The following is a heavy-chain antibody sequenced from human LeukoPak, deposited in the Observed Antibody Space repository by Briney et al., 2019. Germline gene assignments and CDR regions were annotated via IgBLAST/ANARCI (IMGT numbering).Heavy chain of an antibody. CDR3: ARDTYYGSGSYYRYTFDS. J-gene: IGHJ4*02. D-gene: IGHD3-10*01. CDR2: IYYSGST. CDR1: GGSISSGDYY. V-gene: IGHV4-30-4*08. Sequence: SETLSLTCTVSGGSISSGDYYWSWIRQPPGKGLEWIGYIYYSGSTYYNPSLKSRVTISVDTSKNQFSLKLSSVTAADTAVYYCARDTYYGSGSYYRYTFDSWGQGTMVTVSS.